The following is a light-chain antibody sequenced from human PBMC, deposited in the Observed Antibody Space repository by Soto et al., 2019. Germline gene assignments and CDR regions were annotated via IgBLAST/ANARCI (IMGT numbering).Light chain of an antibody. J-gene: IGKJ1*01. CDR1: QSISSN. Sequence: EIVMTQSPATLSVSPGERATLSCRASQSISSNLAWYQQKPGQAPRLLMYDASTRATGIPGRFSGSGSGTEFTLTISSLQSEDFVVYYCQQYNNWPPWTFGQGTKVEI. V-gene: IGKV3-15*01. CDR2: DAS. CDR3: QQYNNWPPWT.